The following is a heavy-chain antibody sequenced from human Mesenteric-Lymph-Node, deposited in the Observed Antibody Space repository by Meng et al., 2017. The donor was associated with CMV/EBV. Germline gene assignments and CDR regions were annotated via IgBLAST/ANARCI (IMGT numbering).Heavy chain of an antibody. Sequence: SETLSLTCTVSGGSITSTSYYWGWIRQPPGKGLEWIGSIYYSGSTYYNPSLKSRVTISVDTSKNQFSMNLTSVTAADTAVYYCARHVRDGYNFRKTWFDPWGQGTLVTVSS. J-gene: IGHJ5*02. CDR2: IYYSGST. CDR1: GGSITSTSYY. CDR3: ARHVRDGYNFRKTWFDP. D-gene: IGHD5-24*01. V-gene: IGHV4-39*01.